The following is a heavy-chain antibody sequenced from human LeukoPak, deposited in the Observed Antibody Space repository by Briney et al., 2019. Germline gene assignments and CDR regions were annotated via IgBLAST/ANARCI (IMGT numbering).Heavy chain of an antibody. D-gene: IGHD6-6*01. V-gene: IGHV4-59*01. Sequence: SETLSLTCTVSGGSISSYYWSWIRQPPGKGLEWIGYIYYSGSTNYNPSLKSRVTISVDTSKNQFSLKLSPVTAADTAVYYCASGEAARPPGYFDYWGQGTLVTVSS. CDR2: IYYSGST. J-gene: IGHJ4*02. CDR3: ASGEAARPPGYFDY. CDR1: GGSISSYY.